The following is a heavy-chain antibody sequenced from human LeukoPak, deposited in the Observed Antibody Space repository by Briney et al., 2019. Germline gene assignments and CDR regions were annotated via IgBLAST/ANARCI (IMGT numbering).Heavy chain of an antibody. CDR3: ATDGTGYCSSTSCLVFDP. V-gene: IGHV1-69*06. CDR2: IIPIFGTA. D-gene: IGHD2-2*03. CDR1: GGTFSSYA. Sequence: SVKVSCKASGGTFSSYAISWVRQAPGQGLEWMGGIIPIFGTANYAQKFQGRVTITADKSTSTAYMELSSLRSEDTAVYYCATDGTGYCSSTSCLVFDPWGQGTLVTVSS. J-gene: IGHJ5*02.